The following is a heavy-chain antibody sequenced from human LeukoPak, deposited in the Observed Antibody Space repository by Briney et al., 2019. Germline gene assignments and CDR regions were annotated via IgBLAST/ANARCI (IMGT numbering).Heavy chain of an antibody. V-gene: IGHV3-30-3*01. CDR1: GFTFSSYA. D-gene: IGHD1-26*01. CDR3: AKGLVGATFLIYY. CDR2: ISYDGSNK. Sequence: PGRSLRLSCAASGFTFSSYAMHWVRQAPGKGLEWVAVISYDGSNKYYADSVKGRFTISRDNSKNTLYLQMNSLRAEDTAVYYCAKGLVGATFLIYYWGQGTLVTVSS. J-gene: IGHJ4*02.